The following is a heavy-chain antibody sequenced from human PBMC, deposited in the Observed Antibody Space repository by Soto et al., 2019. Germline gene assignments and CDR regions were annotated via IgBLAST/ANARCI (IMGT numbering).Heavy chain of an antibody. CDR3: ARDSRFNTSPFDY. V-gene: IGHV4-30-2*01. D-gene: IGHD3-16*01. CDR1: GGSISSGGYS. J-gene: IGHJ4*02. Sequence: PSETLSLTCAVSGGSISSGGYSWSWIRQPPGKGLEWIGYIYHRGSTYYNPSLKSRVTISVDRSKNQFSLKLSSVTAADTAVYYCARDSRFNTSPFDYWGQGTLVTVSS. CDR2: IYHRGST.